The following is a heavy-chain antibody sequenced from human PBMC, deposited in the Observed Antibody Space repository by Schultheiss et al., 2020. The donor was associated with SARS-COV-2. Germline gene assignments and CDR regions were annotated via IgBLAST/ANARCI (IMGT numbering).Heavy chain of an antibody. Sequence: GGSLRLSCAASGFTFSDYYMSWIRQAPGKGLEWVSYISSSGSTIYYADSVKGRFTISRDNSRNTVYLQMNSLRADDTAVYYCATVVGEYFQHWGQGTLVTVSS. V-gene: IGHV3-11*01. CDR1: GFTFSDYY. CDR2: ISSSGSTI. J-gene: IGHJ1*01. D-gene: IGHD1-26*01. CDR3: ATVVGEYFQH.